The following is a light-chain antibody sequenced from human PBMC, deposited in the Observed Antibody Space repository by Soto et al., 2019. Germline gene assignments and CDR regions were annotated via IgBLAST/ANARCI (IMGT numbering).Light chain of an antibody. CDR1: QSISSY. CDR3: HQSYSTPPYT. V-gene: IGKV1-39*01. CDR2: AAS. J-gene: IGKJ2*01. Sequence: DIQMTQSPSSLSASVGDRVTITCRASQSISSYLNWYQQKPGKAPKLLIYAASSLQSGVPSRFSGSGSGTDFTLTIISLQHEDFATYYCHQSYSTPPYTFGQGTKLEIK.